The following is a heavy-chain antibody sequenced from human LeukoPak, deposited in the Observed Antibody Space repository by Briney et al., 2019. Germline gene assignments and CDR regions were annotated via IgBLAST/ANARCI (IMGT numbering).Heavy chain of an antibody. D-gene: IGHD4-17*01. Sequence: SVKVSCKASGGTFSSYTISWVRQPPGQGREWMGRIFPILGIANYAQRFQGRVTITADKSTSTAYMELSSLRSGDTAVYYCAREGGYDYGDYCFDYWGQGTLVTVSS. CDR1: GGTFSSYT. V-gene: IGHV1-69*04. J-gene: IGHJ4*02. CDR3: AREGGYDYGDYCFDY. CDR2: IFPILGIA.